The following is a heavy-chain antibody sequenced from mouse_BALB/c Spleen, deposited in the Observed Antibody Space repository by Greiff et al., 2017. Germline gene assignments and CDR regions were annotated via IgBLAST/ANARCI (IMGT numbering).Heavy chain of an antibody. CDR3: ASSTMITNLDD. D-gene: IGHD2-4*01. CDR2: IDPANGNT. V-gene: IGHV14-3*02. J-gene: IGHJ2*01. CDR1: GFNIKDTY. Sequence: VQLQQSGAELVKPGASVKLSCTASGFNIKDTYMHWVKQRPEQGLEWIGRIDPANGNTKYDPKFQGKATITADTSSNTAYLQLSSLTSEDTAVYYCASSTMITNLDDWGQGTTLTVSS.